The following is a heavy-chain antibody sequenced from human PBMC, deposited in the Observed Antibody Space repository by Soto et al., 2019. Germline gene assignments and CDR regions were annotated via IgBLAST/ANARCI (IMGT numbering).Heavy chain of an antibody. CDR1: GGSISSYY. D-gene: IGHD3-10*01. Sequence: PSETLSLTCTVSGGSISSYYWSWIRQPPGKGLEWIGYIYYSGSTNYNPSLKSRVTISVDTSKNQFSLKLSSVTAADTAVYYCARDSNYYGSGRGYYYGMDVWGQGTTVTVSS. J-gene: IGHJ6*02. CDR2: IYYSGST. CDR3: ARDSNYYGSGRGYYYGMDV. V-gene: IGHV4-59*01.